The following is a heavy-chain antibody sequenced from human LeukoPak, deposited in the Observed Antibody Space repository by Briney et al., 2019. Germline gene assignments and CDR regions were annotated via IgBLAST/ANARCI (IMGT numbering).Heavy chain of an antibody. V-gene: IGHV4-59*01. J-gene: IGHJ5*02. CDR1: GGSITSYY. CDR3: ARGGVNYKIAGP. CDR2: IYYSGST. Sequence: PSETLSLTCTVSGGSITSYYWSWIRQPPGKGLEWIGYIYYSGSTNYNPSLKRRVTISVDTSKNQFSLKLSSVTAADTAVYYCARGGVNYKIAGPWGQGALVTVSS. D-gene: IGHD3-10*01.